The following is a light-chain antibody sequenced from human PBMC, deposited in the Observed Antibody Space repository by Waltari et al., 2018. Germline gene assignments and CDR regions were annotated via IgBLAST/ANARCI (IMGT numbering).Light chain of an antibody. CDR2: GAS. V-gene: IGKV3-15*01. CDR1: QSVSSN. J-gene: IGKJ5*01. Sequence: EILMTQSPATLSVSPGESVTLSCRASQSVSSNLAWYQQKSGQAPRLLIYGASTRATAVPARFSGSGSGTEFTLTISSLQSEDCAVYYCQQYNNWPPSITFGQGTRLEIK. CDR3: QQYNNWPPSIT.